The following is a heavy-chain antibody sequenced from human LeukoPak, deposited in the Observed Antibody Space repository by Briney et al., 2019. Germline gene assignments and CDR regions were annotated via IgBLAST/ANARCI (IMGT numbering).Heavy chain of an antibody. D-gene: IGHD2-8*01. J-gene: IGHJ5*02. CDR2: IYHSGST. Sequence: PSETLSLTCAVSGYSISSGYYWGWIRQPPGKGLEWIGSIYHSGSTFHNPSLKSRVAISVDTSKNQFSLKLNSVTAADTAMYYCARQDIVLMVYAPGGFDPWGQGALVTVSS. CDR1: GYSISSGYY. V-gene: IGHV4-38-2*01. CDR3: ARQDIVLMVYAPGGFDP.